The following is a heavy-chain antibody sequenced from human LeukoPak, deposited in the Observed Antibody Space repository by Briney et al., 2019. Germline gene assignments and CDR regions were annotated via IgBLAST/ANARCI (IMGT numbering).Heavy chain of an antibody. J-gene: IGHJ5*02. V-gene: IGHV3-74*01. CDR3: ARSDWFDP. CDR1: GFSYRNAW. CDR2: IKGDGSVT. Sequence: GGSLRLSCAASGFSYRNAWMHWVRQAPGKGLVWVSRIKGDGSVTVYADSVKGRFTISRDNAKNTLYLQMNSLRVEDTAVYYCARSDWFDPWGQGTLVTVSS. D-gene: IGHD3-3*01.